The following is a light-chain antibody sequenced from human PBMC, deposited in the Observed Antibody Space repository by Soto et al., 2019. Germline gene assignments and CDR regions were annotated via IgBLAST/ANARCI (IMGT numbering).Light chain of an antibody. J-gene: IGKJ4*01. CDR3: NQYNNWPPEVT. CDR1: QSISSN. Sequence: EIVMTQSPATLSVSPGERAALSCRASQSISSNLAWYQQKPGQAPRLLIYDASARATGIPARFSGSGSGTEVTLTISNLQSEDFAVYYCNQYNNWPPEVTFGGGTKVDIK. CDR2: DAS. V-gene: IGKV3-15*01.